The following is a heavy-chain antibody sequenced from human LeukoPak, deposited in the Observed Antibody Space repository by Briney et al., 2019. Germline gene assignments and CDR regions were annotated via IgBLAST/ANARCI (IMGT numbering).Heavy chain of an antibody. CDR3: ARESDSSGYDYYFDY. V-gene: IGHV1-3*03. Sequence: GAPVKVSCKASGYTFTSYAMHWVRQAPGQRLEWMGWINAGNGNTKYSQEFQGRVTITRDTSASTAYMELSSLRSEDMAVYYCARESDSSGYDYYFDYWDQGTLVTVSS. CDR1: GYTFTSYA. J-gene: IGHJ4*02. D-gene: IGHD3-22*01. CDR2: INAGNGNT.